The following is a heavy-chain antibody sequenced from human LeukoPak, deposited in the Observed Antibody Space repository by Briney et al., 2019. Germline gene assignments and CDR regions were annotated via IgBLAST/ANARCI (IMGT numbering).Heavy chain of an antibody. V-gene: IGHV3-30*18. Sequence: GGSLRLSCAASGFTFSSYGMHWVRQAPGKGLEWVAVISYDGSNKYYADSVKGRFTISRDNSKNTLYLQMNSLRAEDTAVYCCAKASLCSGGSCYIDYWGQGTLVTVSS. D-gene: IGHD2-15*01. CDR2: ISYDGSNK. J-gene: IGHJ4*03. CDR1: GFTFSSYG. CDR3: AKASLCSGGSCYIDY.